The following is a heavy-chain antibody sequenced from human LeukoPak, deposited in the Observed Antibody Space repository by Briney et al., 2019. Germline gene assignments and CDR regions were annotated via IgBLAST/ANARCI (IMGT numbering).Heavy chain of an antibody. J-gene: IGHJ4*02. CDR3: VKDPGSHGNYFFDS. Sequence: GGSLRLSCAASGFDFDDYAMHWVRHAPGKGLEWVSGISWDSVTIAYAGPLEGRFTVSRDNAKNSLYLQMDNLRIEDTALYYCVKDPGSHGNYFFDSWDQGALVTVSS. CDR1: GFDFDDYA. CDR2: ISWDSVTI. V-gene: IGHV3-9*01. D-gene: IGHD3-3*01.